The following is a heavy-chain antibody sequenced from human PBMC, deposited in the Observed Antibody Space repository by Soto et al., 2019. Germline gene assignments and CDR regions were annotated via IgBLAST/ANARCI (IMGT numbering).Heavy chain of an antibody. CDR2: IDPSDSYT. V-gene: IGHV5-10-1*01. CDR3: ARHSSASNGYRSG. CDR1: GYIITIYW. J-gene: IGHJ4*02. D-gene: IGHD6-19*01. Sequence: GEYLNLPCKGSGYIITIYWISSVRQLPGKGLEWMGRIDPSDSYTNYSPSFQGHVTISADKSISTAYLQWSSLKASDTAMYYCARHSSASNGYRSGWGQGTLVTVSS.